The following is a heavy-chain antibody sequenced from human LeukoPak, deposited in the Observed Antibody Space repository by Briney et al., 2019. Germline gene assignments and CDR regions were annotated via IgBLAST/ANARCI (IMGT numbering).Heavy chain of an antibody. V-gene: IGHV3-72*01. CDR3: ARGPHGMTPAGSANYFYPMDV. CDR2: TRNKANRYTT. J-gene: IGHJ6*04. D-gene: IGHD2-2*01. CDR1: GFTFSDHY. Sequence: GESLRLSCGASGFTFSDHYMEWVRQTPGKGLEWVGRTRNKANRYTTEYAASVKGRFTISTDDSKNSLYLQMNSLKTEDTAVYYCARGPHGMTPAGSANYFYPMDVWGKGTTVTVSS.